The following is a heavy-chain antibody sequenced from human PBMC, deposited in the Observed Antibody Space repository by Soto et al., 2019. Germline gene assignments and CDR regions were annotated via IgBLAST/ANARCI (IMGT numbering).Heavy chain of an antibody. D-gene: IGHD3-10*01. J-gene: IGHJ4*02. Sequence: GGSLRLSCAASGFTFSSYWMSWVRQAPGKGLEWVANIKQDGSEKYYVDSVKGRFTISRDNAKNSLYLQMNSLRAEDTAVYYCARGLLWFGELFALFYWGQGTLVTVSS. CDR3: ARGLLWFGELFALFY. CDR2: IKQDGSEK. CDR1: GFTFSSYW. V-gene: IGHV3-7*05.